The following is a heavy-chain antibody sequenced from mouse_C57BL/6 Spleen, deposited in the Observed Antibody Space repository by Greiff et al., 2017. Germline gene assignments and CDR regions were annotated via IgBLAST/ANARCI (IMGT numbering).Heavy chain of an antibody. Sequence: EVQGVESGGGLVKPGGSLKLSCAASGFTFSSYAMSWVRQTPEKRLEWVATISDGGSYTYYPDNVKGRFTISRDNAKNNLYLQMSHLKSEDTAMYYCARDGGRGWYFDVWGTGTTVTVSS. D-gene: IGHD1-1*02. J-gene: IGHJ1*03. CDR1: GFTFSSYA. CDR3: ARDGGRGWYFDV. V-gene: IGHV5-4*01. CDR2: ISDGGSYT.